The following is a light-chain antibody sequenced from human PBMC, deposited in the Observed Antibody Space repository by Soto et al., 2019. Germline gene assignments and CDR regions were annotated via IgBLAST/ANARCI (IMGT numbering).Light chain of an antibody. Sequence: AIRLTQSPSSLSASTGDRVTISCRASQGISKNVAWYQQKPGKAPKLLIYAASALQSGIPSRFSGSGSGTDFVLTISSLQSEDFATYYCQQYYSFPSSGPGTKVDVK. V-gene: IGKV1-8*01. CDR2: AAS. CDR3: QQYYSFPS. CDR1: QGISKN. J-gene: IGKJ3*01.